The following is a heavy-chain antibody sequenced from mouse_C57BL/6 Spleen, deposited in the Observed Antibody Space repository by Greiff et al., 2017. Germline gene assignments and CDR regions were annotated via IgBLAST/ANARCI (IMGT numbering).Heavy chain of an antibody. Sequence: EVQLQQSGAELVRPGASVKLSCTASGFNIKDYYMHWVKQRPEQGLEWIGRIDPEDGDTEYAPKFQGKATMTADTSSNTAYLQLSSLTSEDTAVYYCTTGYYGSKWYFDVWGTGTTVTVSS. J-gene: IGHJ1*03. V-gene: IGHV14-1*01. D-gene: IGHD1-1*01. CDR2: IDPEDGDT. CDR3: TTGYYGSKWYFDV. CDR1: GFNIKDYY.